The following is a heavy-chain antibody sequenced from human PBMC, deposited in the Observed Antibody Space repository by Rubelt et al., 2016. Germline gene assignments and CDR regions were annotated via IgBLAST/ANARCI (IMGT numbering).Heavy chain of an antibody. CDR2: ISYDGSNK. CDR1: GFTFSSYA. V-gene: IGHV3-30*04. J-gene: IGHJ6*02. CDR3: ARDVCSSTSCYTGSWYYYGMDV. Sequence: GVVQPGRSLRLSCAASGFTFSSYAMHWVRQAPGKGLEWVAVISYDGSNKYYADSVKGRFTISRDNSKNTLYLQMNSLRAEDTAVYYCARDVCSSTSCYTGSWYYYGMDVWGQGTTVTVSS. D-gene: IGHD2-2*02.